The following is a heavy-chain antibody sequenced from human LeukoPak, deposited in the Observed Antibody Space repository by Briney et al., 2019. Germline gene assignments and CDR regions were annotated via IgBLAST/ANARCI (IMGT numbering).Heavy chain of an antibody. CDR2: MNPNSGNT. CDR1: GYTFTSYD. Sequence: ASVKVSCKASGYTFTSYDINWVRQATGQGLEWMGWMNPNSGNTGYAQKFQGRVTMTRNTSISTAYTELSSLRSEDTAVYYCARGGACSGGSCYHSDDYWGQGTLVTVSS. D-gene: IGHD2-15*01. J-gene: IGHJ4*02. V-gene: IGHV1-8*01. CDR3: ARGGACSGGSCYHSDDY.